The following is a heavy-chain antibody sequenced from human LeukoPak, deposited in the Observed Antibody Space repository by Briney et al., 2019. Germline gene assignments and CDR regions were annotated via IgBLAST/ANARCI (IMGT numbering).Heavy chain of an antibody. CDR2: IYYSGST. CDR3: ARLTTVTTFDY. Sequence: PSETLSLTCTVSGGSISSGGYYGSWIRQHPGKGLEWIGYIYYSGSTYYNPSLKSRVTISVDTSKNQFSLKLSSVTAADTAVYYCARLTTVTTFDYWGQGTLVTVSS. J-gene: IGHJ4*02. V-gene: IGHV4-31*03. CDR1: GGSISSGGYY. D-gene: IGHD4-17*01.